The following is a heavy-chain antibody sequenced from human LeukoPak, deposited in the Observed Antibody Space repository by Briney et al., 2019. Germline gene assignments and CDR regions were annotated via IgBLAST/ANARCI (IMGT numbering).Heavy chain of an antibody. J-gene: IGHJ6*03. CDR3: ARQGAAGKYYYYYIDV. D-gene: IGHD6-13*01. Sequence: GESLKISCQGSGQNFPIYWIGGVRQMPGQGLEWMGIIYPDDSNTIYGPSFQGQVTISADKSINTAYLEWSSLKASDTAIYYCARQGAAGKYYYYYIDVWGTGTTVTVSS. CDR2: IYPDDSNT. CDR1: GQNFPIYW. V-gene: IGHV5-51*01.